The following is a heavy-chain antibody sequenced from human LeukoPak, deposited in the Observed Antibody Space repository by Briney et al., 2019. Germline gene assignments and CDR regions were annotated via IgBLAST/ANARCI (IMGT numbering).Heavy chain of an antibody. V-gene: IGHV3-23*01. CDR3: VKSRRVGANQRGLFDY. Sequence: GGSLRLSCAASGFTFSSSAMSWVRQVPGKGLEWVSGISASGGSTFYPDSVEGRFTISRDNSKDTVYLQMNSLRADDTAVYYCVKSRRVGANQRGLFDYWGQGTLVTVSP. CDR1: GFTFSSSA. CDR2: ISASGGST. D-gene: IGHD1-26*01. J-gene: IGHJ4*02.